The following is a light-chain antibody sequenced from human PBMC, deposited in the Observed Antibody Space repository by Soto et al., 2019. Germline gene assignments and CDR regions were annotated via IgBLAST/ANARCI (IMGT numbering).Light chain of an antibody. Sequence: QLVLTQSPSASASLGASVKLTCTLSSGHSSYAIAWHQQQPEKGPRFLTKINNDGSHNKGDGIPDRFSGSSSGAERYLTISSLQSEDEADYYCQTWGTGIVVFGGGTQLTVL. CDR3: QTWGTGIVV. J-gene: IGLJ2*01. CDR2: INNDGSH. CDR1: SGHSSYA. V-gene: IGLV4-69*01.